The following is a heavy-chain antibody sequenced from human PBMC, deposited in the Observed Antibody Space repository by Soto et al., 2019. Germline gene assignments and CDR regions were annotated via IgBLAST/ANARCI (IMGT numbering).Heavy chain of an antibody. V-gene: IGHV4-30-4*01. D-gene: IGHD3-22*01. CDR2: IYYSGST. CDR3: ARESYYYDSSGYYFPDY. CDR1: GGSISSGDYY. Sequence: PSETLSLTCTVSGGSISSGDYYWSWIRQPPGKGLEWIGYIYYSGSTYYNPSLKSRVTISVDTSENQFSLKLSSVTAADTAVYYCARESYYYDSSGYYFPDYWGQGTLVTVSS. J-gene: IGHJ4*02.